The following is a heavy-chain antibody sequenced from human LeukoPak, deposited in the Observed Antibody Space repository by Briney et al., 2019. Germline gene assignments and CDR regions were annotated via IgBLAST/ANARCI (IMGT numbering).Heavy chain of an antibody. CDR1: GFTFSSYG. D-gene: IGHD3-22*01. CDR3: AKDGTYYYDSSGYTYFDY. J-gene: IGHJ4*02. CDR2: ISGSGGST. Sequence: GGSLRLSCAASGFTFSSYGMSWVRQAPGKGLEWVSAISGSGGSTYYADSVKGRFTISRDNSKNTLYLQMNSLRAEDTAVYYCAKDGTYYYDSSGYTYFDYWGQGTLVTVSS. V-gene: IGHV3-23*01.